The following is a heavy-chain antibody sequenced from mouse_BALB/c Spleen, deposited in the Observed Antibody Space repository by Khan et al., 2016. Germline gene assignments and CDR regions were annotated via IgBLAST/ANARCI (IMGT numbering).Heavy chain of an antibody. D-gene: IGHD2-14*01. CDR2: IYPGDGDT. V-gene: IGHV1-87*01. J-gene: IGHJ4*01. CDR1: GYTFTSYW. CDR3: ARAACYRYDVSDYYAMDY. Sequence: QVQLQQSGAELARPGASVKLSCKASGYTFTSYWMQWVKQRPGQGLEWIGTIYPGDGDTRYTQKFKGKATLTADKSSSTAYIQLSSLASEDSAVYYCARAACYRYDVSDYYAMDYWGQGTSVTVSS.